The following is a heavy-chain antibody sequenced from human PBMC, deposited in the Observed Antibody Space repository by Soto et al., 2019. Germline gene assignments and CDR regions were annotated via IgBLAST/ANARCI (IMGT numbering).Heavy chain of an antibody. V-gene: IGHV3-23*01. D-gene: IGHD3-10*01. CDR2: FRSSGDGGTT. Sequence: PGGSLRLSCAASGVTFSSYSMSWVRQAPGKGLEWVSGFRSSGDGGTTYYADSVKGRFTISRDNSKNTLFLQMNSLRAEDTAIYYCAKKVNSGPGSQYFDYWGQGTLVTVSS. J-gene: IGHJ4*02. CDR3: AKKVNSGPGSQYFDY. CDR1: GVTFSSYS.